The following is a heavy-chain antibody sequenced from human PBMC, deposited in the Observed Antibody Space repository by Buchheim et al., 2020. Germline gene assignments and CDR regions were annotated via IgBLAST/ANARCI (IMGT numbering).Heavy chain of an antibody. CDR1: GFTFSSYE. V-gene: IGHV3-48*03. J-gene: IGHJ4*02. CDR2: ISSSGNTI. CDR3: ARDSLEGSYFDY. Sequence: EVQLVESGGGLVQPGGSLRLSCAASGFTFSSYEMNWVRQAPGKGLEWVSYISSSGNTIYYAESVKGRFTISRDDAKNSLYLQMNSLRAEDTAVYYCARDSLEGSYFDYWGQGTL.